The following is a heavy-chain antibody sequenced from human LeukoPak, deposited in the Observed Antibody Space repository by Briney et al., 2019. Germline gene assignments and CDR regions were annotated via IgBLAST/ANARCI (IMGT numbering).Heavy chain of an antibody. CDR3: ARSPYSGSRYLAGAFDI. Sequence: PSETLSLTCTVSGGSVSSYYWSWIRQPPGKGLEWIGHTFYSGSTNYNPSLKSRVTISVDTSKNQFSLKLSSVTAADTAVYYCARSPYSGSRYLAGAFDIWGQGTMVTVSS. J-gene: IGHJ3*02. D-gene: IGHD1-26*01. CDR2: TFYSGST. CDR1: GGSVSSYY. V-gene: IGHV4-59*02.